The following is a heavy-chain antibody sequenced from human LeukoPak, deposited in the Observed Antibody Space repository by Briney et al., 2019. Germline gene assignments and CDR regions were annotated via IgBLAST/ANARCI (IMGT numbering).Heavy chain of an antibody. CDR1: GFTVSSNY. CDR2: IYSGGST. J-gene: IGHJ4*02. D-gene: IGHD6-19*01. V-gene: IGHV3-53*04. CDR3: SSGWDYYFDY. Sequence: GGSLRLSCAASGFTVSSNYMSWVRRAPGKGLEWVSVIYSGGSTYYADSVKGRFTISRHNSKNTLYLQMNSLRAEDTAVYYCSSGWDYYFDYWGQGTLVTVSS.